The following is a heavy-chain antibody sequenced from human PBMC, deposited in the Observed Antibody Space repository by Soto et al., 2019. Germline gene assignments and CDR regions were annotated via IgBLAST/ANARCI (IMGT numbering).Heavy chain of an antibody. D-gene: IGHD5-12*01. CDR1: GFTFSTCG. Sequence: EVQLLQSGGHLVQPGGSLRLSCVASGFTFSTCGMTWVRQAPGKGLEWVSTISGSGGHTYYADSVKGRFTISRDNPKNTLYLQMKTLRVEDTAVYYCGRLSGYDSGPFDYWGQGTLVTVSS. V-gene: IGHV3-23*01. J-gene: IGHJ4*02. CDR3: GRLSGYDSGPFDY. CDR2: ISGSGGHT.